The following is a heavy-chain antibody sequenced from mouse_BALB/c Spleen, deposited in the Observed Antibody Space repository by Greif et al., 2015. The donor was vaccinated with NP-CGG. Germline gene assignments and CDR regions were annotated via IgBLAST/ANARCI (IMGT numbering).Heavy chain of an antibody. CDR3: ARSGDYDNSFDY. V-gene: IGHV1S130*01. CDR1: GYTFTTSW. Sequence: VQLQQSGSVLVRPGASVKLSCEASGYTFTTSWMHWARQRPGQGLEWTGEIHPNSGNSNYNEKFKAKATLTVDTSSSTAYVDLTSLTSEDSAVYYCARSGDYDNSFDYWGQGTTLTVSS. J-gene: IGHJ2*01. CDR2: IHPNSGNS. D-gene: IGHD2-4*01.